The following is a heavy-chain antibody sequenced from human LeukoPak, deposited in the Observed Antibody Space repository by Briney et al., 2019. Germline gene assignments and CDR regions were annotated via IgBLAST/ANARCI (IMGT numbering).Heavy chain of an antibody. CDR3: ARDNGGIDY. V-gene: IGHV3-74*01. CDR2: INNDGSST. Sequence: GGSLRLSCAATGFTFSGLWMHWVRQAPGQGLVWVSHINNDGSSTNYADSVRGRFSISRDNAKNTLYLQMNGLRAEDTAVYYCARDNGGIDYWGQGTLVTVSS. D-gene: IGHD2-8*01. CDR1: GFTFSGLW. J-gene: IGHJ4*02.